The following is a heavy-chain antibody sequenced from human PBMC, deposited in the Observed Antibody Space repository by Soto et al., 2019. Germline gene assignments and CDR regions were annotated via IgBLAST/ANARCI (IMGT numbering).Heavy chain of an antibody. Sequence: QVQLVESGGGVVQPGRSLRLSCAASGFTFSSYAMHWVRQAPGKGLEWVAVISYDGSNKYYADSVKGRFTISRDNSKNTLYLQMNSLRAEDTAVYYCARLPGIAVAGTRGEDYWGQGTLVTVSS. V-gene: IGHV3-30-3*01. CDR2: ISYDGSNK. D-gene: IGHD6-19*01. CDR1: GFTFSSYA. CDR3: ARLPGIAVAGTRGEDY. J-gene: IGHJ4*02.